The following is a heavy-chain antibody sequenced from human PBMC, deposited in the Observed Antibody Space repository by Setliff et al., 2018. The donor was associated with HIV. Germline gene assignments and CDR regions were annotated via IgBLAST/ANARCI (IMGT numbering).Heavy chain of an antibody. CDR2: LYASGST. CDR3: ARDRGPLDY. Sequence: PSETLSLTCTVSGASITNGSYYWSWIRQPAGKGLEWIGRLYASGSTNYIPSLKSRVTISVDMSKNQFSLRLTSVTAADTAVYYCARDRGPLDYWGQGTLVTVS. CDR1: GASITNGSYY. V-gene: IGHV4-61*02. J-gene: IGHJ4*02. D-gene: IGHD2-15*01.